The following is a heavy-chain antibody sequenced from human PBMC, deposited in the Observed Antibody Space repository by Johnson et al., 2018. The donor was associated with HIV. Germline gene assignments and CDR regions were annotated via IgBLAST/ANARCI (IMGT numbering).Heavy chain of an antibody. V-gene: IGHV3-23*04. D-gene: IGHD1-26*01. CDR1: GFTFDDYA. CDR3: SGVATRGRSYPGDAFDI. CDR2: ISGSGGST. J-gene: IGHJ3*02. Sequence: VQLVESGGGVVRPGGSLRLSCAASGFTFDDYAMSWVRQAPGKGLEWVSGISGSGGSTYYADSVKGRFTISRDNSKNTLYLQMNSLRTGDTAVYYWSGVATRGRSYPGDAFDIWGQGTMVTVSS.